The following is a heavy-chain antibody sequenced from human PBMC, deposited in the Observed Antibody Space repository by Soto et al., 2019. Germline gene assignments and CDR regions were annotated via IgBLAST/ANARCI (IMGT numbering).Heavy chain of an antibody. D-gene: IGHD2-2*01. Sequence: QVQLVESGGGVVQPGRSLRLSCAASGFTFSSYGMHWVRQAPGTGLEWVAGIWYDGSHKYYADSVTGRFTISRDNSKNTLYQQMISLRAEDTTVYYCARRPGYCSRTSCYGYYYYGMDVWGQGTTVTVSS. J-gene: IGHJ6*02. V-gene: IGHV3-33*01. CDR1: GFTFSSYG. CDR3: ARRPGYCSRTSCYGYYYYGMDV. CDR2: IWYDGSHK.